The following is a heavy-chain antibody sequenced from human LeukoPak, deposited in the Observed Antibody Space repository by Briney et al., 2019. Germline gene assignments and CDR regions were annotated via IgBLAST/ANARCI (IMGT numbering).Heavy chain of an antibody. J-gene: IGHJ4*02. CDR3: ARVAGYCSGGSCEPLDY. D-gene: IGHD2-15*01. CDR1: GGSISSGGYY. CDR2: IYYSGST. Sequence: PSETLSLTCTVSGGSISSGGYYWSWIRQHPGKGLEWIGYIYYSGSTYYNPSLKSRVTISVDTSKNQFSLKLSSVTAADTAVYYCARVAGYCSGGSCEPLDYWGQGTLVTVSS. V-gene: IGHV4-31*03.